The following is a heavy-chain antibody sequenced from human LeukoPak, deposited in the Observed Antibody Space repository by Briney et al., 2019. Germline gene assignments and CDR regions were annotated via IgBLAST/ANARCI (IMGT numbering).Heavy chain of an antibody. CDR3: AKAPYCSGGSCPGYDY. CDR2: ISGSGGDT. J-gene: IGHJ4*02. D-gene: IGHD2-15*01. CDR1: GFTFSSYA. Sequence: GGSLRLSCAASGFTFSSYATSWVRQAPGKGLEWVSAISGSGGDTYYADSVKGRFTISRDNSKNTLYLQMNSLRVEDTAEYYCAKAPYCSGGSCPGYDYWGQGTLVTVSS. V-gene: IGHV3-23*01.